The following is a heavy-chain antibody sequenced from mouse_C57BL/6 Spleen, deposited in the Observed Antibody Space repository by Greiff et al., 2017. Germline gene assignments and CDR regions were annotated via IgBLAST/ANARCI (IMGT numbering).Heavy chain of an antibody. CDR2: IDPEDGDT. V-gene: IGHV14-1*01. CDR3: TTHYYGSSPPYWYFDV. J-gene: IGHJ1*03. D-gene: IGHD1-1*01. Sequence: VQLQQSGAELVRPGASVKLSCTASGFNLKDYYMHWVKQRPEPGLEWIGRIDPEDGDTEYAPKFPGKATMTADTSSNTAYLQLSSLTSEDTAVYYCTTHYYGSSPPYWYFDVWGTGTTVTVSS. CDR1: GFNLKDYY.